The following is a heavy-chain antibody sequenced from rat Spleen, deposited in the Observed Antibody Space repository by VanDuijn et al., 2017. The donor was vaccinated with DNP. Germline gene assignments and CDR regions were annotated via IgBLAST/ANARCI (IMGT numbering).Heavy chain of an antibody. J-gene: IGHJ2*01. Sequence: EVQLVESGGGLVQPGRSLKLSCAASGFTFSDYNMAWVRQAPKKGLEWVATISYDGSSTYYRDSVKGRFTISRDNAKSSLYLQMDSLRSEDTATYYCTTAGDWGQGVMVTVSS. CDR2: ISYDGSST. V-gene: IGHV5-7*01. CDR1: GFTFSDYN. CDR3: TTAGD. D-gene: IGHD1-2*01.